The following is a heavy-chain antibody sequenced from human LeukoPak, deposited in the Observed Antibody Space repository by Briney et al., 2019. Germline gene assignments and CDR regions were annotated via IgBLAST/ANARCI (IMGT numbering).Heavy chain of an antibody. CDR2: IYYSGST. D-gene: IGHD3-10*01. CDR1: GGSISSYY. CDR3: ARQGKSLLWFGELPFDY. Sequence: SETLSLTCTVSGGSISSYYWSWIRQPPGKGLEWIGYIYYSGSTNYNPSLKSRVTISVDTSKNQFSLKLSSVTAADTAVYYCARQGKSLLWFGELPFDYWGQGTLVTVSS. V-gene: IGHV4-59*01. J-gene: IGHJ4*02.